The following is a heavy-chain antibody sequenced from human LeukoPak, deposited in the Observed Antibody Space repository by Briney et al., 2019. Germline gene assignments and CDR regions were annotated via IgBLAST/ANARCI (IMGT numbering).Heavy chain of an antibody. CDR1: GFTFSSYA. D-gene: IGHD3-9*01. J-gene: IGHJ4*02. V-gene: IGHV3-23*01. Sequence: PGGSLRLSCAASGFTFSSYAMSWVRQAPGEGLEWVSAISGSGGSTYYADSVKGRFTISRDNSKNTLYLQMNSLRAEDTAVYYCAKSRYYDILTGYLDYWGQGTLVTVSS. CDR3: AKSRYYDILTGYLDY. CDR2: ISGSGGST.